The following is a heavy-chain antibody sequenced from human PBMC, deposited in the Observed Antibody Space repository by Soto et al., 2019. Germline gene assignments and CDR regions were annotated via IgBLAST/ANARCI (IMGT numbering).Heavy chain of an antibody. Sequence: AGGSLRLSCAASGFTFRSYAMNWVRQAPGKGLEWVSVISGAGGSTYYADSVKGRFTISRDNSKNTLYLQMNSLRAEDTAFYYCAKAFYGSGSYPLLPLDYWGQGTLVTVSS. J-gene: IGHJ4*02. D-gene: IGHD3-10*01. V-gene: IGHV3-23*01. CDR1: GFTFRSYA. CDR3: AKAFYGSGSYPLLPLDY. CDR2: ISGAGGST.